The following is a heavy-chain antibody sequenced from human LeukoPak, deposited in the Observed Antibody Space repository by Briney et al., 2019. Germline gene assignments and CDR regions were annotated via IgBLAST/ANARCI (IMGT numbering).Heavy chain of an antibody. CDR3: ATVSRRCSSTSCYMVY. J-gene: IGHJ4*02. Sequence: PGGSLRLSCAASGFTFSSYAMHWVRQALGKGLEWVAVISYDGSNKYYADSVKGRFTISRDNSKNTLYLQMNSLRAEDTAVYYCATVSRRCSSTSCYMVYWGQGTLVTVSS. CDR2: ISYDGSNK. D-gene: IGHD2-2*02. V-gene: IGHV3-30-3*01. CDR1: GFTFSSYA.